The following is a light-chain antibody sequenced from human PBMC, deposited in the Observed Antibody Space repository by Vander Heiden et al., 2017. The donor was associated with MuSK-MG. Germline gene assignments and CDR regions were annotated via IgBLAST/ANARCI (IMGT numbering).Light chain of an antibody. V-gene: IGKV1-5*01. CDR2: DAS. CDR3: QQDNSYPCT. J-gene: IGKJ2*02. CDR1: QSISSW. Sequence: DIQMTQSPSTLSASVGDRVTITCRASQSISSWLAWYQQKPGKAPKLLIYDASSLESGVPSRFNGSGSGTEFTLTISSLQPDDFATYYCQQDNSYPCTFGQGTKMEIK.